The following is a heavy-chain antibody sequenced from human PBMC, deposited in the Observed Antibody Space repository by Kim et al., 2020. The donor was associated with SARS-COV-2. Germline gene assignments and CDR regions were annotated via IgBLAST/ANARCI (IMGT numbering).Heavy chain of an antibody. CDR2: IYYSGTT. D-gene: IGHD3-16*01. J-gene: IGHJ3*02. V-gene: IGHV4-39*01. Sequence: SETLSLTCTVSGGSISSGSYYWGWIRQPPGKGLEWIGSIYYSGTTYHNPSLKSRVTMSVDTSKNQFSLKLSSVTAADTAVYYCAALPAGLVGGGIWGQGT. CDR3: AALPAGLVGGGI. CDR1: GGSISSGSYY.